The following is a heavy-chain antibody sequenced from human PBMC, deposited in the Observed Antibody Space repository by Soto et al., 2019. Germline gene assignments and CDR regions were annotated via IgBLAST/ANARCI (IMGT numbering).Heavy chain of an antibody. CDR3: AKVGGVLRFLGF. Sequence: GGSLRLSCAASGFTFSSYAMSWVRQAPGKGLEWVTTISGSGVGTYYADSVKGRFTISRDNSKNTLFLQMNSLRAEDTAVYYCAKVGGVLRFLGFWGQGTMVTVSS. J-gene: IGHJ3*01. D-gene: IGHD3-3*01. V-gene: IGHV3-23*01. CDR1: GFTFSSYA. CDR2: ISGSGVGT.